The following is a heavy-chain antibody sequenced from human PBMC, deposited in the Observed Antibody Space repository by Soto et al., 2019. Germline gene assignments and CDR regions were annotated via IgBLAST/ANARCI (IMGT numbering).Heavy chain of an antibody. CDR1: GFTFSSYS. CDR3: ARDDLPGSGSARSNWFDP. D-gene: IGHD2-8*02. V-gene: IGHV3-21*01. Sequence: GGSLRLSCAASGFTFSSYSMNWVRQAPGKGLEWVSSISSSSSYIYYADSVKGRFTISRDNAKNSLYLQMNSLRAEDTAVYYCARDDLPGSGSARSNWFDPWGQGTLVTVSS. J-gene: IGHJ5*02. CDR2: ISSSSSYI.